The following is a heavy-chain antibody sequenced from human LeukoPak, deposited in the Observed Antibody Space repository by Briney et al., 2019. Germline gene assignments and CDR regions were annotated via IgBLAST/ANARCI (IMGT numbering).Heavy chain of an antibody. CDR1: GFTFSSYT. V-gene: IGHV3-21*01. J-gene: IGHJ6*03. CDR2: ITSSSSYI. Sequence: GGSLRLSCAASGFTFSSYTMNWVRQAPGKGPEWVSSITSSSSYINYADSVKGRFTICRDNARNSVYLQMNRLRAEDTALYYCARDGDTVLTRGYYYYMDVWGKGTTVTVSS. D-gene: IGHD4-23*01. CDR3: ARDGDTVLTRGYYYYMDV.